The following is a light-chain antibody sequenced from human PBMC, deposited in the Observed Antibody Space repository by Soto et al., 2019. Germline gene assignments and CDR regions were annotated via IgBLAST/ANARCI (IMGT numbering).Light chain of an antibody. CDR3: SSYAGSNNRV. CDR2: EVS. V-gene: IGLV2-14*01. Sequence: QSALTQPASVSGSPGQSITIPCTGTSSDVGGYNYVSWYQQYPGKAPTLAIYEVSNRPSAVSNRFSGSKSGKTASLTVSGLQAEDEADYYCSSYAGSNNRVFGTGTKVTVL. CDR1: SSDVGGYNY. J-gene: IGLJ1*01.